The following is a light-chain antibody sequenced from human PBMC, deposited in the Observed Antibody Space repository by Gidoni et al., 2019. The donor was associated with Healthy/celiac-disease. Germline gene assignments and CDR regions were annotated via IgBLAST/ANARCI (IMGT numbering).Light chain of an antibody. Sequence: EIVLTQSPGTLSLSPGERATLSCRAGQTVSGNYLAWYQQKPRQAPRLLIFGASNRATGIPDRFSGTGSGTDFTLTIARLEPEDFAVYYCQQYGNSLTFGGGTKVEI. CDR2: GAS. V-gene: IGKV3-20*01. J-gene: IGKJ4*01. CDR1: QTVSGNY. CDR3: QQYGNSLT.